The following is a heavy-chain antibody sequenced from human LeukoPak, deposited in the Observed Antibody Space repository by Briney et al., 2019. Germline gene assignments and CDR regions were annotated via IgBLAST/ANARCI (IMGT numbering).Heavy chain of an antibody. Sequence: SETLSLTCAVYGGSFSGYYWSWIRQTPGKGLEWIGEVNHSGSTNYNPSLKSRVTISVDTSKNQFSLKLSSVTAADTAVYYCARGRRYFDWLLRGYYFDYWGQGTLVTVSS. CDR3: ARGRRYFDWLLRGYYFDY. CDR1: GGSFSGYY. D-gene: IGHD3-9*01. CDR2: VNHSGST. J-gene: IGHJ4*02. V-gene: IGHV4-34*01.